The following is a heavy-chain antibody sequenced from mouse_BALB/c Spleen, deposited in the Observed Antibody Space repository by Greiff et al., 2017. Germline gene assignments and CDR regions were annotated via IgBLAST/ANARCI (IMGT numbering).Heavy chain of an antibody. D-gene: IGHD2-4*01. CDR3: ARIDYDGDYAMDY. J-gene: IGHJ4*01. CDR2: ISSGGST. Sequence: DVKLVESGGGLVKPGGSLKLSCAASGFTFSSFAMSWVRQTPEKRLEWVASISSGGSTYYPDSVKGRFTISRDNARNILYLQMSSLRSEDTAMYYCARIDYDGDYAMDYWGQGTSVTVSS. V-gene: IGHV5-6-5*01. CDR1: GFTFSSFA.